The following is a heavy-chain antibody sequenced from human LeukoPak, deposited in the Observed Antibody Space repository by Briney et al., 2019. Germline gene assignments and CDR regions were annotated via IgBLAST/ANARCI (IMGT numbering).Heavy chain of an antibody. Sequence: SETLSLTCTVSGCSISSYYWSWIRQPPGKGLEWIGYIYTSGSTNYNPSLKSRVTISVDTSKNQFSLKLSSVTAADTAVYYCARHPEWNRYYYYYMDVGGKGTTVTVSS. CDR3: ARHPEWNRYYYYYMDV. D-gene: IGHD1-1*01. CDR1: GCSISSYY. V-gene: IGHV4-4*09. J-gene: IGHJ6*03. CDR2: IYTSGST.